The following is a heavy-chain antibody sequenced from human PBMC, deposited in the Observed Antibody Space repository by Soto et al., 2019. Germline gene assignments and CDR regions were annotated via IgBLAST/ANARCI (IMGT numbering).Heavy chain of an antibody. CDR1: GGTFNTYA. D-gene: IGHD3-10*01. CDR3: AREVQVHTPAFVY. J-gene: IGHJ4*02. CDR2: ISPMFGAA. Sequence: QVQLVQSGAEMKKPGSSVKVSCQSSGGTFNTYAMNWVRQAPGHGPEWMGDISPMFGAANYAPKFQGRVTITADESTGNSYMQLSSLTSEDTALYFCAREVQVHTPAFVYWGQGTLVTVSS. V-gene: IGHV1-69*19.